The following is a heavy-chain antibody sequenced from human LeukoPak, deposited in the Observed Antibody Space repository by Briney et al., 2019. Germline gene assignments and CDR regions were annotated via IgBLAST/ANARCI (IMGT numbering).Heavy chain of an antibody. CDR2: IYYSGST. Sequence: SETLSLTCTVSGGSISSYYWSWIRQPPGKGLEWIGYIYYSGSTNYNPSLKSRVTISVDTSKNQFSLKLSSVTAADTAVYYCARTTEGGYTYDYFYYYYMDVWGKGITVTISS. CDR1: GGSISSYY. J-gene: IGHJ6*03. V-gene: IGHV4-59*01. D-gene: IGHD5-18*01. CDR3: ARTTEGGYTYDYFYYYYMDV.